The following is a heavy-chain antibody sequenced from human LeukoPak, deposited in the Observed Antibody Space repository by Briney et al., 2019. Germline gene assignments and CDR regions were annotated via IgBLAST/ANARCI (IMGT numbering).Heavy chain of an antibody. CDR1: GFTFSSYA. CDR2: ISGSGGST. V-gene: IGHV3-23*01. J-gene: IGHJ4*02. Sequence: GGSLRLSCAASGFTFSSYAMSWVRQAPGKGLEWVSAISGSGGSTYYADSVKGRFTISRDNAKNSLYLQMNSLRAEDTAVYYCARDGGNGAAATFDYWGQGTLVTVSS. CDR3: ARDGGNGAAATFDY. D-gene: IGHD6-13*01.